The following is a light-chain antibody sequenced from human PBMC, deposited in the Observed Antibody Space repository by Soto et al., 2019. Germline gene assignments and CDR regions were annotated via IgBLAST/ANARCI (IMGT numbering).Light chain of an antibody. CDR2: DAS. Sequence: IVLTQSPATLSLSPGERATLSCRASQSVSRYFAWYQQKPGQAPRLPIYDASNRATGIPARFSGSVSGTDGTITISSLETEDGSVYYCQQRSNWTITFGQGTRLEIK. CDR1: QSVSRY. CDR3: QQRSNWTIT. J-gene: IGKJ5*01. V-gene: IGKV3-11*01.